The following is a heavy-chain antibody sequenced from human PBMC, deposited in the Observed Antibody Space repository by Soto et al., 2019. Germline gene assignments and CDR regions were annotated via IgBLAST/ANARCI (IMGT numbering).Heavy chain of an antibody. CDR3: AAYAGSADWEPYFYYGLGD. D-gene: IGHD1-26*01. Sequence: SVQVSCKASGCTFTSSAVQWVQQARGQRREWIGWIVVGSGNTNYAQKFHERVTITRDMSPSTAYMELSSLSSEDTAVYYCAAYAGSADWEPYFYYGLGDRGDLTTVTISS. J-gene: IGHJ6*04. CDR2: IVVGSGNT. V-gene: IGHV1-58*01. CDR1: GCTFTSSA.